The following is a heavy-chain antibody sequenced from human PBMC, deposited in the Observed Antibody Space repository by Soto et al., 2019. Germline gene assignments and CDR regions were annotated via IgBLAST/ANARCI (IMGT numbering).Heavy chain of an antibody. CDR3: ARDRLFYGDYVPFDY. CDR2: ISAYNGNT. Sequence: ASVKVSCKASGYTFTSYGISWVRQAPGQGLEWMGWISAYNGNTNYAQKLQGRVTMTTDTSTSTAYMELRSLRSDDTAVYYCARDRLFYGDYVPFDYWGQGTLVTVSS. CDR1: GYTFTSYG. D-gene: IGHD4-17*01. V-gene: IGHV1-18*01. J-gene: IGHJ4*02.